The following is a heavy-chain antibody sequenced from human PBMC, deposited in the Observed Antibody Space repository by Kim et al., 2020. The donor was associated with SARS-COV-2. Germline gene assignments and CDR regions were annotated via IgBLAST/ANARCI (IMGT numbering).Heavy chain of an antibody. D-gene: IGHD3-9*01. CDR3: ARVNGYYDILTGYPNDAFDI. CDR2: INPSGGST. CDR1: GYTFTSYY. Sequence: ASVKVSCKASGYTFTSYYMHWVRQAPGQGLEWMGIINPSGGSTSYAQKFQGRVTMTRDTSTSTVYMELSSLRSEDTAVYYCARVNGYYDILTGYPNDAFDIWGQGTMVTVSS. J-gene: IGHJ3*02. V-gene: IGHV1-46*01.